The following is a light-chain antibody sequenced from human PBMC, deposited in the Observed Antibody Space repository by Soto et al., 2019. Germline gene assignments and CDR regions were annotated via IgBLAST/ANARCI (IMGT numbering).Light chain of an antibody. CDR3: QQYSSSPPEFT. CDR2: GAS. Sequence: EIVLTQSPGTLSLSPGERATLSCRASQSISSNYLAWYQQRPGQAPRLLIFGASYRATGIPDRFSGSGSGKDFPLTISRLEPEDFAVYYCQQYSSSPPEFTFGPGTRVDSK. CDR1: QSISSNY. J-gene: IGKJ3*01. V-gene: IGKV3-20*01.